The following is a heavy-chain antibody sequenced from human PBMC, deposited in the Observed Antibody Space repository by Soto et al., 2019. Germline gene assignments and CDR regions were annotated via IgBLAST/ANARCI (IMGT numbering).Heavy chain of an antibody. CDR2: IDVRTRST. CDR3: ANVTRAGGTFWKD. Sequence: VGSLRLSCASSVFSFSDYAMSCVRHSPGKGLEWVSGIDVRTRSTNYADPVRGRFTISRDDSKNTLYLQMNSLRAEDTATYFCANVTRAGGTFWKDGGQRKLVTVYS. D-gene: IGHD3-3*01. CDR1: VFSFSDYA. V-gene: IGHV3-23*01. J-gene: IGHJ4*02.